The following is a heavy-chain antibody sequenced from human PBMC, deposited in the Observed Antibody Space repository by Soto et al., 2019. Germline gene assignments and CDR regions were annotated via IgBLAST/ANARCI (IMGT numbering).Heavy chain of an antibody. CDR2: LSNTCRKT. Sequence: GSLRLFCGVSLFPFCAQAMNWVRQASGEGPEWVAGLSNTCRKTQYADPGKGLFTISRDNSKNTVYLQMNSLRVDDTAVYYCATEMGVSRGHFDNWGQGTLVTVSS. V-gene: IGHV3-23*01. CDR1: LFPFCAQA. J-gene: IGHJ4*02. CDR3: ATEMGVSRGHFDN. D-gene: IGHD3-10*01.